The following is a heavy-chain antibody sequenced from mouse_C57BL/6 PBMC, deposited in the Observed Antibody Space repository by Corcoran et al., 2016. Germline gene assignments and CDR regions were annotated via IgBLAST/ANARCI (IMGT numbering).Heavy chain of an antibody. V-gene: IGHV1-26*01. CDR2: INPNNGGT. Sequence: EVQLQQSGPELVKPGASVKISCKASGYTFTDYYMNWVKQSHGKSLEWIGDINPNNGGTSYNQKFKGKATLTVDKSSSTAYMELRSLTSEDSAVYYCARCAYYGSSRYAMDYWGQGTSVTVSS. CDR1: GYTFTDYY. D-gene: IGHD1-1*01. J-gene: IGHJ4*01. CDR3: ARCAYYGSSRYAMDY.